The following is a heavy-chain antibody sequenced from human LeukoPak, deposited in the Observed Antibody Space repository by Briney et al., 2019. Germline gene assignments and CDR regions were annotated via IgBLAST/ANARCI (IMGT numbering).Heavy chain of an antibody. V-gene: IGHV1-46*01. D-gene: IGHD4-17*01. CDR2: INPSGGST. CDR1: GYTFTSYY. CDR3: ARENSPESPYDYGDYVGAFDI. Sequence: ASVKVSCKASGYTFTSYYMHWVRQAPGQGLEWMGIINPSGGSTSYAQKFQGRVTMTRDMSTSTVYMALSSLRSEDTAVYYCARENSPESPYDYGDYVGAFDIWGQGTMVTVSS. J-gene: IGHJ3*02.